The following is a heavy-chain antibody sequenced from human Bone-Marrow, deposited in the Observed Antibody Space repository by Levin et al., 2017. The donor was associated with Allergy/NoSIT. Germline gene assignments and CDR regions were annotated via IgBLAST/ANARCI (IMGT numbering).Heavy chain of an antibody. CDR2: MNPNSGNT. Sequence: GESLKISCKASGYTFTSYDINWVRQATGQGLEWMGWMNPNSGNTGYAQKFQGRVTMTRNTSISTAYMELSSLRSEDTAVYYCARALLRIAAAGTEVYWFDPWGQGTLVTVSS. J-gene: IGHJ5*02. D-gene: IGHD6-13*01. CDR1: GYTFTSYD. CDR3: ARALLRIAAAGTEVYWFDP. V-gene: IGHV1-8*01.